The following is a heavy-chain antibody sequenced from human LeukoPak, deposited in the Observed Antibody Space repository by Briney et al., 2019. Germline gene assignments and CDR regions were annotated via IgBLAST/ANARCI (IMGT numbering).Heavy chain of an antibody. V-gene: IGHV3-64D*06. J-gene: IGHJ4*02. D-gene: IGHD2-8*01. Sequence: GGSLRLSCAASGFNFNGYTMSWVRQAPGKGLEYVSSISSNEYDTYYADSVKGRFTISRDNSKNTLFLQMSSLRAEDTAVYYCVKDLNGTWSFDYWGQGTLVTVSS. CDR2: ISSNEYDT. CDR1: GFNFNGYT. CDR3: VKDLNGTWSFDY.